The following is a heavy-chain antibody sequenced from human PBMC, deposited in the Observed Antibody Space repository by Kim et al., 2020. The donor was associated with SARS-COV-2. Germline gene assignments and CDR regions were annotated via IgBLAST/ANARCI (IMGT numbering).Heavy chain of an antibody. CDR1: GYTFSSYS. CDR2: IIPIFGTA. D-gene: IGHD6-13*01. J-gene: IGHJ6*02. CDR3: ARKQSIAAAGRGPLYHYYYGMDV. Sequence: SVKVSCKASGYTFSSYSISWVRQAPGQGLEWMGGIIPIFGTANYAQKFQGRVTITADESTSTAYMELSSLRSEDTAVYYCARKQSIAAAGRGPLYHYYYGMDVWGQGTTVTVSS. V-gene: IGHV1-69*13.